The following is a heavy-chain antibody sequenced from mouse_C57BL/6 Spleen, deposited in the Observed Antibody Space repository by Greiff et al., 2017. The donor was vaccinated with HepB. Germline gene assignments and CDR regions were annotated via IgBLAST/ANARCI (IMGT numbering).Heavy chain of an antibody. CDR3: ARQAYGSSYFDY. CDR1: GFTFSDYY. J-gene: IGHJ2*01. V-gene: IGHV5-12*01. Sequence: EVQVVESGGGLVQPGGSLKLSCAASGFTFSDYYMYWVRQTPEKRLEWVAYISNGGGSTYYPDTVKGRFTISRDNAKNTLYLQMSRLKSEDTAMYYCARQAYGSSYFDYWGQGTTLTVSS. CDR2: ISNGGGST. D-gene: IGHD1-1*01.